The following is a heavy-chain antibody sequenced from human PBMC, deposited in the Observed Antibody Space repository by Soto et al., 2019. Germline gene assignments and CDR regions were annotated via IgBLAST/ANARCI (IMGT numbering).Heavy chain of an antibody. CDR1: GGSISSGGYY. D-gene: IGHD3-3*01. J-gene: IGHJ6*02. CDR3: AGDTIGGYYYYGMDV. CDR2: IYYSGST. V-gene: IGHV4-31*03. Sequence: QVQLQESGPGLVKPSQTLSLTCTVSGGSISSGGYYWSWIRQHPGKGLEWIGYIYYSGSTYYNPSLKSRVTIPADLSMXQFSLKLSSVTAADTAVYYCAGDTIGGYYYYGMDVWGQGTTVTVSS.